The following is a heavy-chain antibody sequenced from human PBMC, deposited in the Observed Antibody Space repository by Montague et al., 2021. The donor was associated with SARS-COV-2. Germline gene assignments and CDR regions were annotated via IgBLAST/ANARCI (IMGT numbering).Heavy chain of an antibody. Sequence: TLSLTCAVSGGSVSSGDYSWSWIRQSPGKGLEWIGYIYQRGSAYYXXSVKSRVTISIDTSNNQFSLNLRSVTAADTGMYYCATGTRMYGMDIWGQGTTVTVSS. CDR1: GGSVSSGDYS. J-gene: IGHJ6*02. CDR3: ATGTRMYGMDI. CDR2: IYQRGSA. V-gene: IGHV4-30-2*06. D-gene: IGHD3-10*01.